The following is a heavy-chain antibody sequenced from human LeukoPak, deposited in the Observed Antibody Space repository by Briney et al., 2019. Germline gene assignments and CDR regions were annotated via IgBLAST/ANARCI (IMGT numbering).Heavy chain of an antibody. CDR2: ISTSGST. CDR1: GGSISSYH. J-gene: IGHJ4*02. D-gene: IGHD2-2*01. Sequence: SETLSLTCTVSGGSISSYHWSWVRQPAGKGLEWIGRISTSGSTNYNPSLKSRVTVSLDTSKNQFSLKLTSVTAADTAMYYCATYYCSRTCRFDYWGQGTLVTVSS. CDR3: ATYYCSRTCRFDY. V-gene: IGHV4-4*07.